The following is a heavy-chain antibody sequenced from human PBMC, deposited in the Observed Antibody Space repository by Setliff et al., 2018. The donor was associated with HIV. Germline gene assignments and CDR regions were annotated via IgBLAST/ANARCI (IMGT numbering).Heavy chain of an antibody. CDR3: AGDGYNVDAFDI. Sequence: SETLSLTCAVYGGSFSGYYWSWIRQPPGKGLEWIGEINHSGSTNYNPSLKSRVTISVDTSKNQFSLKLSSVTAADTTVYYCAGDGYNVDAFDIWGQGTMVTVSS. V-gene: IGHV4-34*01. D-gene: IGHD5-12*01. CDR1: GGSFSGYY. CDR2: INHSGST. J-gene: IGHJ3*02.